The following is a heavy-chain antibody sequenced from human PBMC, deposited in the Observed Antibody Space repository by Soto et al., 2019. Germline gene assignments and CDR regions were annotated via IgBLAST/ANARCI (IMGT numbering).Heavy chain of an antibody. Sequence: HPGGSLRLSCAASGFTFDDYSMHWVRQAPGKGLEWVSGISWNSGSIGYADSVKGRFTISRDNAKNSLYLQMNSLRAEDTALYYCAKFRYCSGGSCPRYFQHWGQGTLVTVSS. CDR2: ISWNSGSI. V-gene: IGHV3-9*01. J-gene: IGHJ1*01. D-gene: IGHD2-15*01. CDR1: GFTFDDYS. CDR3: AKFRYCSGGSCPRYFQH.